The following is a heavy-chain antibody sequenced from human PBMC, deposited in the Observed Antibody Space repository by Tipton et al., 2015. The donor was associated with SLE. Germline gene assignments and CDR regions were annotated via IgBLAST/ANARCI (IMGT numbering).Heavy chain of an antibody. J-gene: IGHJ6*02. V-gene: IGHV4-30-4*01. CDR2: IYYSGST. CDR3: ARVRSGGYYYGMDV. CDR1: GGSISSGDYY. D-gene: IGHD3-16*01. Sequence: TLSLTCTVSGGSISSGDYYWSWVRQPPGKGLEWIGYIYYSGSTYYNPSLKSRVTISVDTSKNQFSLKLSSVTAADTAVYYCARVRSGGYYYGMDVWGQGTTVTVSS.